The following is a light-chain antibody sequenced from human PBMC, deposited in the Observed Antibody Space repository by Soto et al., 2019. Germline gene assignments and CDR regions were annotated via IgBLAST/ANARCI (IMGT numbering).Light chain of an antibody. CDR1: QSVLHSPNNKNY. Sequence: DIVMTQSPDSLAVSLGERATINCKSSQSVLHSPNNKNYLAWYQHKPGQSPKMLIYWASFRESGVPDRFSGSGSGTDFTLTISSLQSEDVAVYYCQQYYTNSWSFSQGTKVEIK. CDR2: WAS. V-gene: IGKV4-1*01. J-gene: IGKJ1*01. CDR3: QQYYTNSWS.